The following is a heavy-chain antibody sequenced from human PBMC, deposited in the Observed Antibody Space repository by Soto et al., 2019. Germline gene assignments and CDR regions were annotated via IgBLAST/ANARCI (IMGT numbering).Heavy chain of an antibody. J-gene: IGHJ6*02. Sequence: SQTLSLTCAISGDSVSSNSAAWNWIRQSPSRGLEWLGRTYYRSKWYNDYAVSVKSRITINPDTSKNQFSLQLNSVTPEDTAVYYCASWSIAAAEDYYYGMDVWGQGTTVAVSS. CDR2: TYYRSKWYN. V-gene: IGHV6-1*01. CDR1: GDSVSSNSAA. D-gene: IGHD6-25*01. CDR3: ASWSIAAAEDYYYGMDV.